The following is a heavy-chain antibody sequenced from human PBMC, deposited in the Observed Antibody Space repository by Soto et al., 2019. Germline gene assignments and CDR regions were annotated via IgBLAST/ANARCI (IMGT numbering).Heavy chain of an antibody. CDR2: ITNTGDTT. Sequence: EKQLVESGGALAQPGGSLRLSCVGSGFTFSIYALTWVRQAPGKGLEWVSLITNTGDTTFFGDSVKGRFSISRDNSKNRLYLQLEILRAEDTAVYYVARSAGYGAAFDGWGQGTMVAVSS. CDR3: ARSAGYGAAFDG. V-gene: IGHV3-23*04. CDR1: GFTFSIYA. J-gene: IGHJ3*01. D-gene: IGHD5-12*01.